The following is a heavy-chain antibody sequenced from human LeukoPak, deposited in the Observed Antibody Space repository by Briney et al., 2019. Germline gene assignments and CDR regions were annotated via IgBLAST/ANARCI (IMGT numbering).Heavy chain of an antibody. V-gene: IGHV3-30*02. D-gene: IGHD3-3*01. CDR1: GFTFSSYG. J-gene: IGHJ4*02. CDR3: AKTVDPYYDFWSGYLNY. CDR2: IRYDGSNK. Sequence: SGRSLRLSCAASGFTFSSYGMHWVRQAPGKGLEWVAFIRYDGSNKYYADSVKGRFTISRDNSKNTLYLQMNSLRAEDTAVYYCAKTVDPYYDFWSGYLNYWGQGTLVTVSS.